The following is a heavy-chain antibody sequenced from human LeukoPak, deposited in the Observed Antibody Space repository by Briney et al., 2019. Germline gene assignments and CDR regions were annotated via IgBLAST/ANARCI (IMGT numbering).Heavy chain of an antibody. CDR2: ISYDGSNK. D-gene: IGHD4-17*01. J-gene: IGHJ4*02. CDR1: GFTFSSYA. CDR3: AREGGYGDEYYFDY. Sequence: PGGSLRLSCAASGFTFSSYAMHWVRQAPGKGLEWVAVISYDGSNKYYADSVKGRFTISRDNSKNTLYLQMNSLRAEDTAVYYCAREGGYGDEYYFDYWGQGTLVTVSS. V-gene: IGHV3-30*04.